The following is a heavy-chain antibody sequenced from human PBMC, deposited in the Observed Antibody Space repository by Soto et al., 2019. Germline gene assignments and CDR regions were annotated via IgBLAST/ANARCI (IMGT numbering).Heavy chain of an antibody. CDR2: ISYDGSNK. Sequence: QVQLVESGGGVVQPGRSLRLSCAASGFTFSSYGMHWVRQAPGKGLEWVAVISYDGSNKYYADSVKGRFTISRDNSKNTLYLPMISRRAEATAVYYCAKTPTYGGYVLVLWGQGTLVTVSS. CDR1: GFTFSSYG. V-gene: IGHV3-30*18. D-gene: IGHD5-12*01. CDR3: AKTPTYGGYVLVL. J-gene: IGHJ4*02.